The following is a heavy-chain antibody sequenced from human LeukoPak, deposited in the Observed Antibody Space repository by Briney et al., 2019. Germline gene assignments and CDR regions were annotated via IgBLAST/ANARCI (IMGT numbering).Heavy chain of an antibody. CDR1: GFTFSSYE. V-gene: IGHV3-48*03. J-gene: IGHJ4*02. CDR2: ISSSGSTI. D-gene: IGHD3-22*01. CDR3: ARDYYDSSGRFDY. Sequence: GGSLRLSCAASGFTFSSYEMNWVRQAPGKGLEWVSYISSSGSTIYYADSVKGRFTISRDNAKNSLYPQMSSLRAEDTAVYYCARDYYDSSGRFDYWGQGTLVTVSS.